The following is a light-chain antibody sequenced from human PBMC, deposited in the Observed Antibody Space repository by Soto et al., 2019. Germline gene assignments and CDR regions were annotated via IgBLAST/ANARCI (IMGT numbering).Light chain of an antibody. CDR3: QQYSSSLYN. V-gene: IGKV3-20*01. CDR1: QTVASSF. CDR2: DSS. J-gene: IGKJ2*01. Sequence: ENALTQSPDTLSLSPGERATLSCRASQTVASSFLAWYQHKPGQAPRLLIYDSSTRASGIPDRFSGSGSGTDFTLTISTLEPEDFALYYCQQYSSSLYNFGQGTKLEIK.